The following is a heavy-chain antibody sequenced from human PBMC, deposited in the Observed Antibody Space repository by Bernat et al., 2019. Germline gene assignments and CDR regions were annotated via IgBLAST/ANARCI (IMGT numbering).Heavy chain of an antibody. J-gene: IGHJ2*01. V-gene: IGHV3-66*01. CDR1: GFTVSSNY. D-gene: IGHD4-17*01. CDR2: IYIGGST. Sequence: EVQLVESGGGLVQPGGSLRLSCAASGFTVSSNYMSWVRQAPGKGLEWVSVIYIGGSTYYADSVKGRFTISRDNSKNTLYLQMNSLRAEDTAVYYCARSWGDYGDYGWYFDLWGRGTLVTVSS. CDR3: ARSWGDYGDYGWYFDL.